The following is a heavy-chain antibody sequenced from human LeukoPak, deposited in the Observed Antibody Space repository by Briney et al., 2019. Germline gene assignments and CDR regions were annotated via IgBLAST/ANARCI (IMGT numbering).Heavy chain of an antibody. D-gene: IGHD4-17*01. CDR1: GGSISSYY. CDR3: ARSFYGDYPNWFDP. Sequence: SETLSLTCTVSGGSISSYYWSWIRQPPGKGLEWIGYIYYTGSTNYNPSLKSRVTISVDTSKNQFSLKLSSVTAADTAVYYCARSFYGDYPNWFDPWGQGTLVTVSS. CDR2: IYYTGST. J-gene: IGHJ5*02. V-gene: IGHV4-59*08.